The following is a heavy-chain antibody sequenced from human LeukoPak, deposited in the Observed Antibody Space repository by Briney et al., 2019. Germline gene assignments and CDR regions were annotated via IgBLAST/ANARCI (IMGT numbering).Heavy chain of an antibody. CDR1: GVTFSSHE. CDR3: AKDSAPGIAADDY. CDR2: ISGSGERT. V-gene: IGHV3-23*01. Sequence: GGSLRLSCAASGVTFSSHELTWVRQAPNKGLEWVSAISGSGERTHYADSVKGRFTISRDNSRNILYLQMNNLGAEDTAIYYCAKDSAPGIAADDYWGQGTLVTVSS. D-gene: IGHD6-13*01. J-gene: IGHJ4*02.